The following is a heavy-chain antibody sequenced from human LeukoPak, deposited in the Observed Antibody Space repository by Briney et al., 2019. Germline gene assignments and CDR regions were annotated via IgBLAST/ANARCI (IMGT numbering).Heavy chain of an antibody. D-gene: IGHD2-2*01. CDR3: ARGSRYCSSTSCYSFDY. CDR1: GFTFSNYV. J-gene: IGHJ4*02. Sequence: GGSLRLSCAASGFTFSNYVMSWVRQAPGKGLEWVANIKQGGNEKHYVDSVKGRFSISRDNTRNSLYLQMESLRAEDTAVYYCARGSRYCSSTSCYSFDYWGQGTRLTVSS. V-gene: IGHV3-7*01. CDR2: IKQGGNEK.